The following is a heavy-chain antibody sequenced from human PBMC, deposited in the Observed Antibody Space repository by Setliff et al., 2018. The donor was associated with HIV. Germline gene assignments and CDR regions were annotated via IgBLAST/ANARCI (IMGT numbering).Heavy chain of an antibody. CDR3: ARGWGHDGFDF. CDR1: GRSFSGYY. Sequence: PSETLSLTCAVYGRSFSGYYWNWIRQSPGKGLEWIGEINHSGGTNYNPSLKSRVTMSIDTSENQFSLNVSSVTAADTAVYYCARGWGHDGFDFWGQGTMVTVSS. D-gene: IGHD7-27*01. CDR2: INHSGGT. V-gene: IGHV4-34*01. J-gene: IGHJ3*01.